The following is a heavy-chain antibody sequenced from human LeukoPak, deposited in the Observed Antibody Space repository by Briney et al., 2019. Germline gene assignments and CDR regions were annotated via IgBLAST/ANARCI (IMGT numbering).Heavy chain of an antibody. CDR2: IDWDDDK. Sequence: SGPALVKPTQTPTLTCTFSGFSFTNNGMCVTWIRQPPGKALEWLARIDWDDDKYYSASLKTRLTISKDTSKNQVVLTMTNMDPVDTATYYCARIRGTYCSSTTCSFEDFWGQGTLVTVSS. D-gene: IGHD2-2*01. CDR3: ARIRGTYCSSTTCSFEDF. CDR1: GFSFTNNGMC. V-gene: IGHV2-70*11. J-gene: IGHJ4*02.